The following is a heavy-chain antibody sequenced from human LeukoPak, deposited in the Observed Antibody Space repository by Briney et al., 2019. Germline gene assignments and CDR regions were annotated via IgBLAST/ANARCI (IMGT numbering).Heavy chain of an antibody. CDR2: TNPKSGGT. Sequence: ASVKVSCKASGYSFTGHYMHWVRQAPGQGLEWMGWTNPKSGGTNYAQKFQGRVTMTRDTSISTAYMDMSSLRSDDTAVYYCARNLWFGESSDAFDMWGQGTMVTVSS. J-gene: IGHJ3*02. V-gene: IGHV1-2*02. CDR3: ARNLWFGESSDAFDM. CDR1: GYSFTGHY. D-gene: IGHD3-10*01.